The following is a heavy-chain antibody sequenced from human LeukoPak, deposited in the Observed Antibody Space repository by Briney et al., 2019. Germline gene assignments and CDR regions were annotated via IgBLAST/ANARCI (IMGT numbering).Heavy chain of an antibody. Sequence: ASVKVSCKASGYTFTSYGISWVRQAPGQGLEWMGWLHPNSGSTGYAQNFQGRVTITGDTSMSTAYMEPSSLSSEDTAVYYCASLIRGREYSNSEVDYWGQGTLVTVPS. CDR3: ASLIRGREYSNSEVDY. V-gene: IGHV1-8*03. J-gene: IGHJ4*02. CDR2: LHPNSGST. CDR1: GYTFTSYG. D-gene: IGHD6-6*01.